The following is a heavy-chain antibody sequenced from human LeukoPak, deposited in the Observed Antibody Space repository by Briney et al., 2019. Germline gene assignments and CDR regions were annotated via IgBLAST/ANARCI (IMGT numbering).Heavy chain of an antibody. D-gene: IGHD3-22*01. CDR2: IYYSGST. V-gene: IGHV4-30-4*08. Sequence: PSETLSLTCTVSGGSISSGDYYWNWIRQPPGKGLEWIGYIYYSGSTHYNPSLKSRVTISVDTSKNQFSLKLSSVTAADTAVYYCARVGYWDYYDSSGFFAFDIWGQGTMVTVSS. CDR1: GGSISSGDYY. J-gene: IGHJ3*02. CDR3: ARVGYWDYYDSSGFFAFDI.